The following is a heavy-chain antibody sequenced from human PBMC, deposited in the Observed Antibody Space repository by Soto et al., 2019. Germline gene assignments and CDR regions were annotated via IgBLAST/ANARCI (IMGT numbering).Heavy chain of an antibody. CDR2: IYPGDSDT. Sequence: PVASLKIPRKGSGYSFTSYWIGWVRQMPGKGLEWMGIIYPGDSDTRYSPSFQGQVTISADKSISTAYLQWSSLKASDTAMYYCARCKYYGMDVWGQGTTVTVSS. CDR3: ARCKYYGMDV. CDR1: GYSFTSYW. V-gene: IGHV5-51*01. J-gene: IGHJ6*02.